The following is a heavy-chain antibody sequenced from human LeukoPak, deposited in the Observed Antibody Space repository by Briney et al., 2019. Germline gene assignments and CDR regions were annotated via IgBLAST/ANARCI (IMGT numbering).Heavy chain of an antibody. Sequence: SETLSLTCTVSGGSISSYYWSWIRQPPGKGLEWIGYIYYSGSTNYNPSLKSRVTISVDTSKNQFSLKLSSVTAADTAVYYCARVGIEVAIGWFDPWGQGTLVTVSS. CDR3: ARVGIEVAIGWFDP. CDR2: IYYSGST. J-gene: IGHJ5*02. CDR1: GGSISSYY. D-gene: IGHD6-19*01. V-gene: IGHV4-59*01.